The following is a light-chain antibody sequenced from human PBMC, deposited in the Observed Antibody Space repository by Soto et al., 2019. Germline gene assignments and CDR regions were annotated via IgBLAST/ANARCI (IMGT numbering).Light chain of an antibody. CDR3: QQYNNWPRT. J-gene: IGKJ1*01. CDR1: QSISGN. V-gene: IGKV3-15*01. CDR2: AAS. Sequence: EIMMTQSPATLSVSPGERATLSCRASQSISGNLAWYQQKPGQAPGLLIYAASTRATGIPARFSGSGSGTEFTLTISSLQSEDFVVYYCQQYNNWPRTFGQGTKVDIK.